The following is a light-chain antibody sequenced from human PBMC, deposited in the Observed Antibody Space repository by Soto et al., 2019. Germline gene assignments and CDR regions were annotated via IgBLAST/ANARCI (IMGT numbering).Light chain of an antibody. CDR2: DVS. CDR1: QTFSNSF. CDR3: QHYGRGSTIA. Sequence: EIVLTQSPGTLSLSPGERATLSCRASQTFSNSFLSWFQQIPCQAPRLLIYDVSNRATGIPARFSGSGSGTDFTPIINRLQPEDFALYFCQHYGRGSTIAFGLGTRLEIK. J-gene: IGKJ5*01. V-gene: IGKV3-20*01.